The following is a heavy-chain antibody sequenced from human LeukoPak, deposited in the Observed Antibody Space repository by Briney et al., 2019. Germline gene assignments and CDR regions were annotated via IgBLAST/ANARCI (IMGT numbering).Heavy chain of an antibody. CDR2: ISYSGTT. J-gene: IGHJ3*02. V-gene: IGHV4-39*07. CDR3: ARDRGLWLGEARDAFDI. CDR1: GDSINNNVYY. D-gene: IGHD3-10*01. Sequence: SETLSLTCTVSGDSINNNVYYWGWIRQPPGKGLEWIAIISYSGTTYYNPSLKTRATISVDTSKNKFSLKVNSVTAADTAMYYCARDRGLWLGEARDAFDIWGQGTMVTVFS.